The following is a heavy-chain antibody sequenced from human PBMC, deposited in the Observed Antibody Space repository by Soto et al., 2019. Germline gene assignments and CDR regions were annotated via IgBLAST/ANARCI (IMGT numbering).Heavy chain of an antibody. Sequence: SLRLSCAASGFTFSSYGMHWVRQAPGKGLEWVAVISYDGSNKYYADSVKGRFTISRDNSKNTLYLQMNSLRAEDTAVYYCAKDRAGARYYFDYRGQGTLVTVSS. CDR1: GFTFSSYG. CDR2: ISYDGSNK. D-gene: IGHD3-10*01. CDR3: AKDRAGARYYFDY. J-gene: IGHJ4*02. V-gene: IGHV3-30*18.